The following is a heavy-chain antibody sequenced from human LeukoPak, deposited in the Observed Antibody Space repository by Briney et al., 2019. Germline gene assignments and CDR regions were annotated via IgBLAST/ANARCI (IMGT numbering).Heavy chain of an antibody. CDR2: IIPIFGTA. CDR3: ARDPGSGWYGVTTRIDY. CDR1: GGTFSSYA. Sequence: SVKVSCKASGGTFSSYAISWVRQAPGQGLEWMGGIIPIFGTANYAQKFQGRVTITADESTSTAYMELSSLRSEDTAVYYCARDPGSGWYGVTTRIDYWGQGTLVTVSS. J-gene: IGHJ4*02. V-gene: IGHV1-69*13. D-gene: IGHD6-19*01.